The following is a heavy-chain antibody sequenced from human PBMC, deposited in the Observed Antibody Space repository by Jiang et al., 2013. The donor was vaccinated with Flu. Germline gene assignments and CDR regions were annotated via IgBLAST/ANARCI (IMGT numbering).Heavy chain of an antibody. Sequence: EVKKPGASVKVSCKASGYTFTGYYMHWVRQAPGQGLEWMGWINPNSGGTNYAQKFQGWVTMTRDTSISTAYMELSRLRSDDTAVYYCARGEPDYYDSSGSYFDYWGQGTLVTVSS. V-gene: IGHV1-2*04. J-gene: IGHJ4*02. CDR2: INPNSGGT. CDR1: GYTFTGYY. D-gene: IGHD3-22*01. CDR3: ARGEPDYYDSSGSYFDY.